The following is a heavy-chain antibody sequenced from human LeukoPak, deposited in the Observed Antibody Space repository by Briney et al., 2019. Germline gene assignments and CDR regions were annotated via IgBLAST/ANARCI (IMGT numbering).Heavy chain of an antibody. CDR2: IYNSGST. J-gene: IGHJ4*02. CDR3: ARYTPTGTTGDS. CDR1: GSSISSGGYY. D-gene: IGHD1-7*01. V-gene: IGHV4-31*03. Sequence: SETLSLTCTVSGSSISSGGYYWSWIRQHPGKGPEWIGYIYNSGSTYYNPSLKSRVTISVDTSKNQFSLKLTSVTAADTAVYYCARYTPTGTTGDSWGQGTLVAVSS.